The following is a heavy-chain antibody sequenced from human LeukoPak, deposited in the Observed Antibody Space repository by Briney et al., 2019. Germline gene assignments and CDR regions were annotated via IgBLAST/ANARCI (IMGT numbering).Heavy chain of an antibody. J-gene: IGHJ4*02. CDR3: AKMGGDIVVVPAAIRDY. V-gene: IGHV3-30*02. CDR2: IRYDGSNK. D-gene: IGHD2-2*01. CDR1: GFTFSSYG. Sequence: GGSLRLSCAASGFTFSSYGMHWVRQAPGKGLEWVAFIRYDGSNKYYADSVKGRFTISRDNSKNTLYLQMNSLRAEDTAVYYCAKMGGDIVVVPAAIRDYWGQGTLVTVSS.